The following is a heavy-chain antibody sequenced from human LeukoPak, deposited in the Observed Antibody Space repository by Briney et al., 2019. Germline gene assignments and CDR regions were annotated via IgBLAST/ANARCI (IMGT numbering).Heavy chain of an antibody. J-gene: IGHJ6*03. Sequence: SETLSLTCTVPGGSITSSASHWGWIRQSPGKGLEWVGTIFYNESTNYNPSLKSRLTISVDKSKNQFYVKLTSVTAADTTVYYCARQGASIFGTVGYYYYMDVWGKGTTVTVSS. D-gene: IGHD3-3*01. CDR3: ARQGASIFGTVGYYYYMDV. CDR2: IFYNEST. V-gene: IGHV4-39*01. CDR1: GGSITSSASH.